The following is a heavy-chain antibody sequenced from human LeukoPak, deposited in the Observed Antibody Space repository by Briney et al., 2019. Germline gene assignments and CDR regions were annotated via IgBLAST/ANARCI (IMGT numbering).Heavy chain of an antibody. CDR2: INPNSGGT. D-gene: IGHD3-22*01. V-gene: IGHV1-2*02. CDR3: ARDLYYYDSSGYVDY. J-gene: IGHJ4*02. Sequence: ASVKVSCKASGYTFTGYYMHWVRQAPGQGLEWMGWINPNSGGTNYAQKFQGRVTMTRDTSISTAYMELSRLRSDDTALYYCARDLYYYDSSGYVDYWGQGALVTVSS. CDR1: GYTFTGYY.